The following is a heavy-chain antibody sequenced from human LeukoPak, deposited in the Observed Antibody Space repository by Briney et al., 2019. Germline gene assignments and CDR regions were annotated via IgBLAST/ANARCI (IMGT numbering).Heavy chain of an antibody. CDR2: IKQDGSEK. Sequence: PGGSLRLSCAASGFTFSSYWMSWVRQAPGKGLEWVANIKQDGSEKYYVDSVKGRFTISRHNSKNMLYLQMNSLRAEDTAVYYCARGADYGDYEDDYWGQGTLVTVSS. CDR3: ARGADYGDYEDDY. V-gene: IGHV3-7*03. D-gene: IGHD4-17*01. CDR1: GFTFSSYW. J-gene: IGHJ4*02.